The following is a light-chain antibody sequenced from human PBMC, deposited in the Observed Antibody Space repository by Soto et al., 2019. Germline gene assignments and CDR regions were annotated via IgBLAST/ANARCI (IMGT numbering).Light chain of an antibody. V-gene: IGKV3-15*01. J-gene: IGKJ1*01. Sequence: EIVMTQSPATLSVSPGGRATLSCRASQSISDTLAWYQQKPGQAPRLLIHGASTRATGFPARFSGSGSGTDFTLTISRLPSEDFAVYYCQQYNNWPLTFGQGTKVE. CDR1: QSISDT. CDR3: QQYNNWPLT. CDR2: GAS.